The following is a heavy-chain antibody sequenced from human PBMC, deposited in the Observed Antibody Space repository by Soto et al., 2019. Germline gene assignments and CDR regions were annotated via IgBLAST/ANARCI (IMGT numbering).Heavy chain of an antibody. CDR1: GFTLSSYD. CDR2: IGTAGDT. CDR3: ARADCSGGSCYGYYFDY. Sequence: GGSLRLSCAASGFTLSSYDMHWVRQATGKGLEWVSAIGTAGDTYYPGSVKGRFTISRENAKNSLYLQMNSLRAEDTAVYYCARADCSGGSCYGYYFDYWGQGTLVTVS. D-gene: IGHD2-15*01. V-gene: IGHV3-13*01. J-gene: IGHJ4*02.